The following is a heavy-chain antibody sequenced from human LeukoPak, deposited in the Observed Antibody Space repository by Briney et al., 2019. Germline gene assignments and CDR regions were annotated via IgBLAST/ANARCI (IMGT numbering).Heavy chain of an antibody. CDR1: GFTFSTYP. J-gene: IGHJ3*02. Sequence: GGSLRLSXAASGFTFSTYPMSWVRQAPGKGLEWLSAIGSGGTTYYSDSVKGRFTISRDNSKNTLYLQMNGLSAEDTAVYYCAIRGSPNAFDMWGQGTMVTVSS. D-gene: IGHD1-26*01. CDR3: AIRGSPNAFDM. CDR2: IGSGGTT. V-gene: IGHV3-23*01.